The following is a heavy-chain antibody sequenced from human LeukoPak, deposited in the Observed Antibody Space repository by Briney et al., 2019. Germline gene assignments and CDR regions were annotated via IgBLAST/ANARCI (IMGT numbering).Heavy chain of an antibody. J-gene: IGHJ5*02. CDR3: ARDNSVRDEAWWLNP. V-gene: IGHV1-46*01. CDR2: ISPSGGST. D-gene: IGHD2-15*01. CDR1: GYTGTSNY. Sequence: ASVKVSCKAFGYTGTSNYMHWVRQAPGQGPEWMGVISPSGGSTTYAQKFQGRVTLTRDMSTSTDYLEMSSLRSEDTAVYYCARDNSVRDEAWWLNPWGQGTLVTVSS.